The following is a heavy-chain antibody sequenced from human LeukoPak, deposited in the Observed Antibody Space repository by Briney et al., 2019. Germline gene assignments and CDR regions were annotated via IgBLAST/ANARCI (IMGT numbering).Heavy chain of an antibody. Sequence: AESLKISCKGSGYSFTSYWIAWVRPMPGKSLGWMGIIYPSDSDATYSPSFQGQVTISADKSISTAYLQWSSLKASDTAMYYCARVYDSSGYFDPWGEGRLVTVSS. D-gene: IGHD3-22*01. CDR1: GYSFTSYW. CDR2: IYPSDSDA. CDR3: ARVYDSSGYFDP. V-gene: IGHV5-51*01. J-gene: IGHJ5*02.